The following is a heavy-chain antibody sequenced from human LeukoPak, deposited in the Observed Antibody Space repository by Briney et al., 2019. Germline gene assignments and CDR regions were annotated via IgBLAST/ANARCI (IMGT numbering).Heavy chain of an antibody. V-gene: IGHV4-59*01. Sequence: NPSETLSLTCTVSGGSISSYYWSWIRQPPGKGLEWIGYIYYSGSTNYNPSLKSRVTISVDTSKNQFSLKLSSVTAADTAVYYCAREVGHYYGMDVWGQGTTVTVPS. D-gene: IGHD1-26*01. J-gene: IGHJ6*02. CDR1: GGSISSYY. CDR3: AREVGHYYGMDV. CDR2: IYYSGST.